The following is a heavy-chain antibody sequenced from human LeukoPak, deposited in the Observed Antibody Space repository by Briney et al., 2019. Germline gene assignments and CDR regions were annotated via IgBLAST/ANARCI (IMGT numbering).Heavy chain of an antibody. J-gene: IGHJ6*02. V-gene: IGHV1-18*01. D-gene: IGHD1-26*01. CDR1: GYTFTSYG. CDR2: ISAYNGNT. CDR3: ARDHHVGWEDYYYGMDV. Sequence: ASVKVSCKASGYTFTSYGISWVRQAPGQGLEWMGWISAYNGNTNYAQKLQGRVTMTTDTSTSTAHMELRSLRSDDTAVYYCARDHHVGWEDYYYGMDVWGQGTTVTVSS.